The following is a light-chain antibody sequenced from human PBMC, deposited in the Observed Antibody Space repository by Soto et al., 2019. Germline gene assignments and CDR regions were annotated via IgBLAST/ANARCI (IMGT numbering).Light chain of an antibody. V-gene: IGKV3-11*01. CDR3: QQRRNWPWLT. Sequence: EIVLTQSPATLSLSPGERATLSCRASQSVNNYLAWYQQKPGQAPRLVIYDVFNRATGTPARFSGSGSGTDFNLTISRLEPEDFGVYYCQQRRNWPWLTFGGGPRVEI. CDR2: DVF. J-gene: IGKJ4*01. CDR1: QSVNNY.